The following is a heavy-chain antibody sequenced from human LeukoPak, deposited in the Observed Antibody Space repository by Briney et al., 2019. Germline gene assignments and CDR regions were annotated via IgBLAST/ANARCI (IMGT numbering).Heavy chain of an antibody. J-gene: IGHJ4*02. D-gene: IGHD3-22*01. V-gene: IGHV4-34*01. Sequence: SETLSLTCAVGGSFSGYYWSWIRQPPGKGLEWIGEINHSGRTNCNPSLKSRVTISIDTSKNQFSLKLSSVTAADTAVYYCARGSSSGYYPIDYWGQGTLVTVSS. CDR3: ARGSSSGYYPIDY. CDR1: GGSFSGYY. CDR2: INHSGRT.